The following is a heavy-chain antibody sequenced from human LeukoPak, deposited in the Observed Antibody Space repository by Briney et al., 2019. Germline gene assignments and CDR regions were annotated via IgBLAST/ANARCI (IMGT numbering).Heavy chain of an antibody. J-gene: IGHJ4*02. CDR3: ARSPSYGYFDY. Sequence: SETLSLTCTVSGGSISSYYWSWIRQPPGKGLEWIGYIYYSGSTNCNPSLKSRVTISVDTSKNQFSLKLSSVTAADTAVYYCARSPSYGYFDYWGQGTLVTVSS. CDR2: IYYSGST. V-gene: IGHV4-59*01. D-gene: IGHD3-10*01. CDR1: GGSISSYY.